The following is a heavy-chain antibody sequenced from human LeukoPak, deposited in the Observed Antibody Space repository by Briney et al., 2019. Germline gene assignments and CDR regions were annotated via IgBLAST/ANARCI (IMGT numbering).Heavy chain of an antibody. CDR3: ARSRGYYYYMDV. J-gene: IGHJ6*03. D-gene: IGHD1-1*01. Sequence: PGGSLRLSCAASGFTFSSYSMNWVRQAPGKGLVWVSRINSDGSSTSYADSVKGRFTISRDNAKNTLYLQMNSLRAEDTAVYYCARSRGYYYYMDVWGKGTTVTVSS. CDR1: GFTFSSYS. CDR2: INSDGSST. V-gene: IGHV3-74*01.